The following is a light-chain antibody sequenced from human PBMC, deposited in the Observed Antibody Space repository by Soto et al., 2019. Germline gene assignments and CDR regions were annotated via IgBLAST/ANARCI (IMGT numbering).Light chain of an antibody. Sequence: EIVMTQSPATLSVSPGESVTLSCGASQTISTHVAWYQQKPGQAPRVLIYDASTRATGIPGRFSGSGSGTEFTLTISSLQSEDFAVYYCQQYKYLWAFGQGTKVEI. CDR1: QTISTH. V-gene: IGKV3-15*01. CDR2: DAS. CDR3: QQYKYLWA. J-gene: IGKJ1*01.